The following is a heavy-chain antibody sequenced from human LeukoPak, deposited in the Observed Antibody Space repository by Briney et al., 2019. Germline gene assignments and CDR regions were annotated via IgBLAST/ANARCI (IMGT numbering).Heavy chain of an antibody. CDR1: GGSISSGGYY. Sequence: SETLSLTCTVSGGSISSGGYYWSWIRQHPGKGLEWIGYIYYSGSTYYNPSLKSRVTISVDTSKNQFSLKLSSVTAADTAVYYCARDVMVRGAADYWGQGTLVTVSS. D-gene: IGHD3-10*01. CDR3: ARDVMVRGAADY. J-gene: IGHJ4*02. CDR2: IYYSGST. V-gene: IGHV4-31*03.